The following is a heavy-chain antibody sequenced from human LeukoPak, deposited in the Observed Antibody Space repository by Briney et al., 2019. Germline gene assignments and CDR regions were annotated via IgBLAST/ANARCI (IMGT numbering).Heavy chain of an antibody. V-gene: IGHV3-23*01. CDR3: AKDGGSGYDYYFDY. CDR2: TTGSGGRT. D-gene: IGHD5-12*01. Sequence: PGGSLRLSCAVSGFTFSNYVMRWVRQAPGKGLEWVSATTGSGGRTYYADSVKGRFTISRDNSKNTLYLQMNSLRADDTAVYYCAKDGGSGYDYYFDYWGQGTLVTVSS. CDR1: GFTFSNYV. J-gene: IGHJ4*02.